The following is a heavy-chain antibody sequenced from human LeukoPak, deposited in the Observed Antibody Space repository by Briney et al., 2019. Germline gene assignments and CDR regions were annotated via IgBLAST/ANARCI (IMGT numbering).Heavy chain of an antibody. J-gene: IGHJ4*02. CDR3: ARDPEAYDYVWGSYRYYDY. CDR1: GSTFSSYS. Sequence: KPGGSLRLSCAASGSTFSSYSMNWVRQAPGKGREGVSSISMSSSYIYYADSVQGRFTISRDNAKNSLYLQMNSLRVEGTAVYYCARDPEAYDYVWGSYRYYDYWGQGTLVTVSS. D-gene: IGHD3-16*02. CDR2: ISMSSSYI. V-gene: IGHV3-21*01.